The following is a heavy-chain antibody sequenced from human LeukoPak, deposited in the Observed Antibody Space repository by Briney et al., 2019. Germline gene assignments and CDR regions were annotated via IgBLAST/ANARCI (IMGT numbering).Heavy chain of an antibody. V-gene: IGHV3-30*04. Sequence: PGRSLRLSCAASGFTFSSDAMHWVRQAPGKGLEWVAIISYDGRNENYADSVKGRFTISRDNSKNTLYLQMNSLRAGDTAVYYCAREGPIYYDSSGYFDYWGQGTLVTVSS. CDR1: GFTFSSDA. J-gene: IGHJ4*02. CDR3: AREGPIYYDSSGYFDY. CDR2: ISYDGRNE. D-gene: IGHD3-22*01.